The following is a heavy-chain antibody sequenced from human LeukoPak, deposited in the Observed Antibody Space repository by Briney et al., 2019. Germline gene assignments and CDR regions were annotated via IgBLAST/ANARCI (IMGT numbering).Heavy chain of an antibody. J-gene: IGHJ4*02. CDR3: AKSLTLRFLEGGIFFDY. CDR1: GFTVNNNY. Sequence: PGGSLRLSCAAPGFTVNNNYMNWVRQAPGKGLEWVSAISGSGGSTYYADSVKGRFTISRDNSKNTLYLQMNSLRAEDTAVYYCAKSLTLRFLEGGIFFDYWGQGTLVTVSS. D-gene: IGHD3-3*01. CDR2: ISGSGGST. V-gene: IGHV3-23*01.